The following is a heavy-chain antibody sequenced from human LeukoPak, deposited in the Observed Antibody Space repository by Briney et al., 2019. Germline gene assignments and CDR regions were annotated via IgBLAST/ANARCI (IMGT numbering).Heavy chain of an antibody. CDR3: ARMSRWSASSGYYDDGDY. D-gene: IGHD3-22*01. CDR1: GYTFTGYY. CDR2: INPNSGGT. J-gene: IGHJ4*02. V-gene: IGHV1-2*02. Sequence: ASVKVSCKASGYTFTGYYMHWVRQAPRQGLEWMGWINPNSGGTNYAQKFQGRVTMTRDTSISTAYMELSRLRSDDTAVYYCARMSRWSASSGYYDDGDYWGQGTLVTVSS.